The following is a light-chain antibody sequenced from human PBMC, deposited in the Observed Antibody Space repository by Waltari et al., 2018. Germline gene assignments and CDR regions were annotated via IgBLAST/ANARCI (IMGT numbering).Light chain of an antibody. Sequence: QTVLTQPPSVSAPPGQKVTISCSGSASNIGTAHLSWYQCLPGTSPKLLIFDNGRRPSGIPDRFSGSRSGTSGTLDITGLQTGDEAVYYCATWDSSLVSVVFGGGTQLTVL. CDR3: ATWDSSLVSVV. J-gene: IGLJ2*01. CDR2: DNG. V-gene: IGLV1-51*01. CDR1: ASNIGTAH.